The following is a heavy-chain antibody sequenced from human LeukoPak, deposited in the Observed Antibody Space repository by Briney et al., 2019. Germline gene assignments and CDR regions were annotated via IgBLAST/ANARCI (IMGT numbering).Heavy chain of an antibody. D-gene: IGHD6-19*01. J-gene: IGHJ4*02. CDR3: ARFSGPAGFDY. CDR1: GGSISSYY. CDR2: IYYSGST. V-gene: IGHV4-59*01. Sequence: SETLSLTCTGSGGSISSYYWSWIRQPPGKGLEWIGYIYYSGSTNYNPSLKSRVTISVDTSKNQFSLKLSSVTAADTAVYYCARFSGPAGFDYWGQGTLVTVSS.